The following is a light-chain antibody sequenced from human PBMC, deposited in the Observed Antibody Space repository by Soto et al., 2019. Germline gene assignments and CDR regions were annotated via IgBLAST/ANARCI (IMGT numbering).Light chain of an antibody. CDR1: QSVSID. V-gene: IGKV3-11*01. CDR3: QHRHN. J-gene: IGKJ3*01. CDR2: DAS. Sequence: EVVLTQSPGTLSLSPGDRATLSCRASQSVSIDFAWYQQKPGQAPRLLIYDASNRATDIPARFSGSGFGTDFTLSISSLGLEDFAVYYCQHRHNFGPGTKVDIK.